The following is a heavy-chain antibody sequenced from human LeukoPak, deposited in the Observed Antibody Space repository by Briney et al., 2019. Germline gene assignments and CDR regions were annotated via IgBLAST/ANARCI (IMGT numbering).Heavy chain of an antibody. CDR1: GFTFSNAW. V-gene: IGHV3-15*01. CDR2: IKSKTDGGTT. CDR3: TACTSCYANYYYYYGMDV. Sequence: GGSLRLSCAASGFTFSNAWMSWVRQAPGKGLEWVGRIKSKTDGGTTDYAAPVKGRFTISRDDSKNTLYLQMNSLKTEDTAVYYCTACTSCYANYYYYYGMDVWGQGTTVTVSS. D-gene: IGHD2-2*01. J-gene: IGHJ6*02.